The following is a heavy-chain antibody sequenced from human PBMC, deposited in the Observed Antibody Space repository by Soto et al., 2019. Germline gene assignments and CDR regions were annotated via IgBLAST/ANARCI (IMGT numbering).Heavy chain of an antibody. CDR2: ITGSGDKT. CDR1: GFSIKNYA. Sequence: PGGSLRLSCAASGFSIKNYAMTWVRQAPGKGLEWVSGITGSGDKTYYADSVKGRFIISRDNSENTLYLQMNSLRAEDTALYYCARDCSSSSCSVWRYWGQGTQVTVSS. V-gene: IGHV3-23*01. CDR3: ARDCSSSSCSVWRY. D-gene: IGHD2-2*01. J-gene: IGHJ4*02.